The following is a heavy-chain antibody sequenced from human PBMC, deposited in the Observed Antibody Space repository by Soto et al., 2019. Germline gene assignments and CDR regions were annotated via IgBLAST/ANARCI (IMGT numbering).Heavy chain of an antibody. J-gene: IGHJ4*02. CDR3: TRGREWELLLSHY. Sequence: LRLSCTTSGFTFGDYAMSWFRQAPGKGLEWVGFIRSKAYGGTTEYAASVKGRFTFSRDDSKSIAYLQMNSLKTEDTAVYYCTRGREWELLLSHYWGQGTLVTVSS. D-gene: IGHD1-26*01. V-gene: IGHV3-49*03. CDR1: GFTFGDYA. CDR2: IRSKAYGGTT.